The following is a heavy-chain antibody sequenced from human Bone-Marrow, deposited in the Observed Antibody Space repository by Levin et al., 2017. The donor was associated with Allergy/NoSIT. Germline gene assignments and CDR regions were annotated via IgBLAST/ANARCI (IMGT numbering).Heavy chain of an antibody. Sequence: SGGSLRLSCTASGFTFGDYAMSWFRQAPGKGLEWVGFIRSKAYGGTTEYAASVKGRFTISRDDSKSIAYLQMNSLKTEDTAVYYCTRDGDYYDSSGYYFDYWGQGTLVTVSS. CDR3: TRDGDYYDSSGYYFDY. V-gene: IGHV3-49*03. CDR1: GFTFGDYA. D-gene: IGHD3-22*01. J-gene: IGHJ4*02. CDR2: IRSKAYGGTT.